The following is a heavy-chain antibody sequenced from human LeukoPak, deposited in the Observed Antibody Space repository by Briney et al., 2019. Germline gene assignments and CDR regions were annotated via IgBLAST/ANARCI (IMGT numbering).Heavy chain of an antibody. CDR3: ARGPRFGELLDY. D-gene: IGHD3-10*01. J-gene: IGHJ4*02. V-gene: IGHV3-48*03. CDR2: ISSSGSTI. CDR1: GFTLSSYE. Sequence: GGSLRLSCAASGFTLSSYEMNWVRQAPGKGLEWVSYISSSGSTIYYADSVKGRFTISRDNAKNSLYLQMNSLRAEDTAVYYCARGPRFGELLDYWGQGTLVTVSS.